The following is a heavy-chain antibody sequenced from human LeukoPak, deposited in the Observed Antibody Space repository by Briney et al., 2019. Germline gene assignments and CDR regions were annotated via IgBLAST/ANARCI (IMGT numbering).Heavy chain of an antibody. J-gene: IGHJ4*02. CDR2: IYYSGST. Sequence: SETLSLTCTVSGGPISSSSYYWGWIRQPPGKGLEWIGSIYYSGSTYYNPSLKSRVTISVDTSKNQFSLKLSSVTAADTAVYYCARQLWFDYWGQGTLVTVSS. CDR1: GGPISSSSYY. CDR3: ARQLWFDY. V-gene: IGHV4-39*01. D-gene: IGHD5-18*01.